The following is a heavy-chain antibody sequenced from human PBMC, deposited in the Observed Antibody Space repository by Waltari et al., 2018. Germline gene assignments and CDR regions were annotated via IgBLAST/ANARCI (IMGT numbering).Heavy chain of an antibody. D-gene: IGHD1-26*01. CDR1: GGSISSHY. V-gene: IGHV4-59*11. CDR3: ARFSVGASYFDY. J-gene: IGHJ4*02. Sequence: QVQLQESGPGLVKPSETLSLTCTVSGGSISSHYWSWIRQPPGTGLEWIGYIYYSGSTNYTPSLKRRVTISVDTSKNQFSLKLSSVTAADTAVYYCARFSVGASYFDYWGQGTLVTVSS. CDR2: IYYSGST.